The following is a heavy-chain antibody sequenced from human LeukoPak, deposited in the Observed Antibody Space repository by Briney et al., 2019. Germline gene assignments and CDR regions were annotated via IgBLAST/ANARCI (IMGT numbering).Heavy chain of an antibody. V-gene: IGHV4-61*01. CDR2: IYYSGST. Sequence: SETLSLTCTVSGGSVSSGSYYWSWIRQPPGKGLEWIGYIYYSGSTNYNPSLKSRVTISVDTSKNQFSLKLSSVTAADTAVYFCASHFDTLYGDPEEYNFYGLDVWGQGTTVTVSS. CDR3: ASHFDTLYGDPEEYNFYGLDV. J-gene: IGHJ6*02. D-gene: IGHD4-17*01. CDR1: GGSVSSGSYY.